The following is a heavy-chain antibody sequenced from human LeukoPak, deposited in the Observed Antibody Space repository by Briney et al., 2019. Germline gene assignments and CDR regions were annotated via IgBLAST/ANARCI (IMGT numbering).Heavy chain of an antibody. CDR1: GGTFSSYV. J-gene: IGHJ4*02. CDR2: IIPLFGTA. V-gene: IGHV1-69*05. D-gene: IGHD3-10*01. Sequence: GASVKVSCKASGGTFSSYVLSWVRQAPGQGLEWMGGIIPLFGTANYAQKFQGRVTMTRNTSISTAYTELSSLRSEDTAVYYCARAPAMVRGKRPGYYFDYWGQGTLVTVSS. CDR3: ARAPAMVRGKRPGYYFDY.